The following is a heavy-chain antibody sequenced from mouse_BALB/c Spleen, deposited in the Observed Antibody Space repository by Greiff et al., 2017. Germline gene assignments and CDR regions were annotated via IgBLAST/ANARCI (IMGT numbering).Heavy chain of an antibody. V-gene: IGHV1-54*01. D-gene: IGHD1-2*01. Sequence: VQLQQSGAELVRPGTSVKVSCKASGYAFTNYLIEWVKQRPGQGLEWIGVINPGSGGTNYNEKFKGKATLTADKSSSTAYMQLSSLTSDDSAVYFCARSSYGYGFAYWGQGTLVTVSA. CDR2: INPGSGGT. J-gene: IGHJ3*01. CDR3: ARSSYGYGFAY. CDR1: GYAFTNYL.